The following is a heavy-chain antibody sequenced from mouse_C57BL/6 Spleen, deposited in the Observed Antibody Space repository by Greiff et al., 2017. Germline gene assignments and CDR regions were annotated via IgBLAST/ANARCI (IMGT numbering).Heavy chain of an antibody. CDR3: ARKIYYGSSYSYYAMDY. V-gene: IGHV1-82*01. CDR2: IYPGDGDT. D-gene: IGHD1-1*01. J-gene: IGHJ4*01. CDR1: GYAFSSSW. Sequence: QVQLQQSGPELVKPGASVKISCKASGYAFSSSWMNWVKQRPGKGLEWIGRIYPGDGDTNYNGKFKGKATLTADKSSSTAYMQLSSLTSEDSAVYFCARKIYYGSSYSYYAMDYWGQGTSVTVSS.